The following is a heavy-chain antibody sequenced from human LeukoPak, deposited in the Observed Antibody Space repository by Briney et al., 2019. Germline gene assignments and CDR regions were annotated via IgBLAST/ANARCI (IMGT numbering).Heavy chain of an antibody. Sequence: GGSLRLSCATSGFTFNTYWMHWVRQAPGKGLVWVSRIESDGSSTSCADSVKGRFTISRDNAKNTLFLQMNSLRVEDTAVYYCARAECSSTSCTKVDYWGQGTLVTVSS. D-gene: IGHD2-2*01. CDR1: GFTFNTYW. V-gene: IGHV3-74*01. CDR3: ARAECSSTSCTKVDY. J-gene: IGHJ4*02. CDR2: IESDGSST.